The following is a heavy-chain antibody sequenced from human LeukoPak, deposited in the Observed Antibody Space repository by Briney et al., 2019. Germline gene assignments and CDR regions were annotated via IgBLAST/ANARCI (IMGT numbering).Heavy chain of an antibody. CDR1: GFTFSGYT. CDR3: AREGLELGYYYYYMDV. J-gene: IGHJ6*03. CDR2: ISSSSSYI. Sequence: GGSLRLSCAVSGFTFSGYTMNWVRQAPGKGLEWVSSISSSSSYIYYADSVKGRFTISRDNAKNSLYLQMNSLRAEDTAVYYCAREGLELGYYYYYMDVWGKGTTVTVSS. D-gene: IGHD3/OR15-3a*01. V-gene: IGHV3-21*01.